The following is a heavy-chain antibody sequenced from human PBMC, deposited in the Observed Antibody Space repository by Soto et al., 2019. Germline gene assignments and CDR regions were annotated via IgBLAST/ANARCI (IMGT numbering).Heavy chain of an antibody. CDR3: AKIRVRGSYYYGMDV. V-gene: IGHV3-23*01. Sequence: EVQLLESGGGLVQPGGSLRLSCAASGFTFSSYAMSWVRQAPGKGLEWVSAISGSGGSTYYADSVKGRFTISRDNSKNTLYLQMKSLRAEDTAVYYCAKIRVRGSYYYGMDVWGQGTTVTVSS. D-gene: IGHD3-10*01. J-gene: IGHJ6*02. CDR1: GFTFSSYA. CDR2: ISGSGGST.